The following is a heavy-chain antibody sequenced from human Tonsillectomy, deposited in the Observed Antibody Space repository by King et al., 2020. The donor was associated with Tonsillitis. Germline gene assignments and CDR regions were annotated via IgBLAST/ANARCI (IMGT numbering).Heavy chain of an antibody. J-gene: IGHJ4*02. D-gene: IGHD5-18*01. Sequence: VQLQQWGAGLLKPSETLSLTCAVYVGSFSGYYWNWIRQPPGKGLEWIGEINHSGSTNYNPSLKSRVTISVDTSKNQFYLKLSSVTAADTAVYYCARGRLQLWSTPADYWGQGTLVTVSS. V-gene: IGHV4-34*01. CDR2: INHSGST. CDR3: ARGRLQLWSTPADY. CDR1: VGSFSGYY.